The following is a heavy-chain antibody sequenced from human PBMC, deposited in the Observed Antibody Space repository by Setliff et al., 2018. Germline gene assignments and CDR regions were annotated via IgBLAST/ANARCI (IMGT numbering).Heavy chain of an antibody. J-gene: IGHJ4*02. CDR3: AGTPARGTTWLSPFDY. V-gene: IGHV4-61*02. CDR1: GGSFDSGTHY. Sequence: SETLSLTCTVTGGSFDSGTHYWSWIRQPAGKVPEWIGLIQGTGNTNYNPSLQSRATISTDTSKNQISLKITSVTAADTALYSCAGTPARGTTWLSPFDYWGQGIQVTSPQ. CDR2: IQGTGNT. D-gene: IGHD3-9*01.